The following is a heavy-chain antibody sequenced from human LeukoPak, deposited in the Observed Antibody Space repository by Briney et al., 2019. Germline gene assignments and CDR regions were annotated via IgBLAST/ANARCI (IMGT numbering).Heavy chain of an antibody. J-gene: IGHJ4*02. CDR1: GFTFSSYE. Sequence: PGGSLRLSCAASGFTFSSYEMNWVRQAPGKGLEWVSYISSSGSTIYYADSVKGRFTISRDNAKNSLYLQMNSLRADDTAVYYCARIGPGGHFDYWGQGTLVTVSS. CDR2: ISSSGSTI. CDR3: ARIGPGGHFDY. D-gene: IGHD3-16*01. V-gene: IGHV3-48*03.